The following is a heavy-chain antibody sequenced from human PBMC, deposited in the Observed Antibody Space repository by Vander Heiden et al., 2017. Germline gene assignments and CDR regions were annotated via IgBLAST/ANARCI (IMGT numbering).Heavy chain of an antibody. CDR1: GFTFSGSA. CDR2: IRSKANSYAT. CDR3: TRQATMTYGGDFDC. Sequence: EVQLVESGGGLVQPGGSLKLSCAASGFTFSGSAMHWVRQAAGKGLEWFGRIRSKANSYATAYAASVKGRFTISRDDSKNTAYLQMNSLKTEDTAVYYCTRQATMTYGGDFDCWGQGTLVTVSS. V-gene: IGHV3-73*02. D-gene: IGHD5-12*01. J-gene: IGHJ4*02.